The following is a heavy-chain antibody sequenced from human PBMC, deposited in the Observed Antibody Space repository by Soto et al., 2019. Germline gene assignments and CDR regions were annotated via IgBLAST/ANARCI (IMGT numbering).Heavy chain of an antibody. V-gene: IGHV3-23*01. CDR2: ISGGGDST. CDR3: AKEGDSSGYYYSKDY. CDR1: GFTFSSYA. D-gene: IGHD3-22*01. J-gene: IGHJ4*02. Sequence: GVLRLSCAASGFTFSSYAMSWVRQAPGKGLEWVSGISGGGDSTYYANSVKGRFTISRDNSKNTLYLQMNSLRAEDTAVYYCAKEGDSSGYYYSKDYWGQGTLVTVSS.